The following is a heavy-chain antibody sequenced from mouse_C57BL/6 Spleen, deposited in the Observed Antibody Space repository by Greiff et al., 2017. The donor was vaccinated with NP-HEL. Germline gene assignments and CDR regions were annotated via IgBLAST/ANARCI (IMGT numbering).Heavy chain of an antibody. V-gene: IGHV1-81*01. CDR3: ARRYYGSSYWYFDV. Sequence: VQVVESGAELARPGASVKLSCKASGYTFTSYGISWVKQRTGQGLEWIGEIYPRSGNTYYNEKFKGKATLTADKSSSTAYMELRSLTSEDSAVYFCARRYYGSSYWYFDVWGTGTTVTVSS. D-gene: IGHD1-1*01. CDR1: GYTFTSYG. J-gene: IGHJ1*03. CDR2: IYPRSGNT.